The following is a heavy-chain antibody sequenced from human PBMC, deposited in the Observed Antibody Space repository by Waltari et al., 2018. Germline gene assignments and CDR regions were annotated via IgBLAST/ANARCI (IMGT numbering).Heavy chain of an antibody. CDR1: GGSISSSSYY. CDR2: IYYSGST. CDR3: ARHGITGTLTGGIDY. D-gene: IGHD1-7*01. Sequence: QLQLQESGPGLVTPSETLSLTCPVSGGSISSSSYYWGWIRQPPGKVLEWIGSIYYSGSTYYNPSLKSRVTISVDTSKNQFSLKLSSVTAADTAVYYCARHGITGTLTGGIDYWGQGTLVTVSS. J-gene: IGHJ4*02. V-gene: IGHV4-39*01.